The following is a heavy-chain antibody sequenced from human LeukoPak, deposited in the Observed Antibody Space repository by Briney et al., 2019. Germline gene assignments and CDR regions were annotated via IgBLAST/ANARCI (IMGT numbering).Heavy chain of an antibody. J-gene: IGHJ5*02. V-gene: IGHV3-23*01. CDR1: GFTFSSYA. CDR3: AKDRSSGWYEGYNWFDP. CDR2: ISGSGGST. Sequence: GGSLRLSCAASGFTFSSYAMSWARQAPGKGLEWVSAISGSGGSTYYADSVKGRFTISRDNSKNTLYLQTNSLRAEDTAVYYCAKDRSSGWYEGYNWFDPWGQGTLVTVSS. D-gene: IGHD6-19*01.